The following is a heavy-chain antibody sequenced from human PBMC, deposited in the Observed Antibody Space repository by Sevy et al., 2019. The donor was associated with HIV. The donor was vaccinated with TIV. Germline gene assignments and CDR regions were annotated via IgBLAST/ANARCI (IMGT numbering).Heavy chain of an antibody. D-gene: IGHD6-13*01. V-gene: IGHV3-30-3*01. CDR1: GFTFSSYA. Sequence: GGSLRLSCAASGFTFSSYAMHWVRQAPDKGLEWVAVVSYDGSNKYYADSVKGRFTISRDNSKNPLYLQMNSLRAEDTAVYYCASCSSSSSWPNWFDPWGQGTLVTVSS. J-gene: IGHJ5*02. CDR2: VSYDGSNK. CDR3: ASCSSSSSWPNWFDP.